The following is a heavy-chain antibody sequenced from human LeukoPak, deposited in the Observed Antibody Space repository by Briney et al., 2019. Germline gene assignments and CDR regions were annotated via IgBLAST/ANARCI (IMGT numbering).Heavy chain of an antibody. J-gene: IGHJ4*02. D-gene: IGHD5-24*01. CDR1: GFTFSNYV. V-gene: IGHV3-30*02. Sequence: VGSLRLSCAASGFTFSNYVIHWVRQAPGKGLEWVAFIHFDVNNKYYADSVKGRFSISRDNSKNTLYLQMNSLRVEDTAVYYCARDASAHGQYFDYWGQGALLTVSS. CDR3: ARDASAHGQYFDY. CDR2: IHFDVNNK.